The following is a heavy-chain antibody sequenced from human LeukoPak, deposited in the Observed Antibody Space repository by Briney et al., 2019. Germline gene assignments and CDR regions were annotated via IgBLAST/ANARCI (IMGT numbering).Heavy chain of an antibody. D-gene: IGHD3-3*01. Sequence: PGGSLRLSCAASGFTFSSYGMHWVRQAPGKGLEWVAFIRYDGSNKYYADSVKGRFTISRDNSKNTLYLQMNSLRAEDTAVYYCAKELGFLVWLWGGFDYWGQGTLVTVSS. V-gene: IGHV3-30*02. CDR1: GFTFSSYG. CDR2: IRYDGSNK. J-gene: IGHJ4*02. CDR3: AKELGFLVWLWGGFDY.